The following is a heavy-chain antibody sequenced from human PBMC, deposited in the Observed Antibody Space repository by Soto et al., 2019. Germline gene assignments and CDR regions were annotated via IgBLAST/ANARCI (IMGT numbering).Heavy chain of an antibody. D-gene: IGHD1-26*01. CDR1: GYTFTGSG. CDR2: ISAYNGNT. Sequence: QVQLVQSGAEVKKPGASVQVSCKPSGYTFTGSGISWVRQAPGQGREWRGWISAYNGNTDYVKKLQGRVTMTTDTSTSTAYMELRSLRSDDTAVYYCARDVGAAGDAFDIWGQGTMVTVSS. V-gene: IGHV1-18*01. CDR3: ARDVGAAGDAFDI. J-gene: IGHJ3*02.